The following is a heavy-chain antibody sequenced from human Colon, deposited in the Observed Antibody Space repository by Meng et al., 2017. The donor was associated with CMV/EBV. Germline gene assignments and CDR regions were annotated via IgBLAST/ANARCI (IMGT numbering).Heavy chain of an antibody. D-gene: IGHD5-24*01. CDR3: ARMALHWYFDL. CDR1: GASIRGRSYV. V-gene: IGHV4-39*07. Sequence: GLVRPSEPLSLTCTLVGASIRGRSYVWGWIRHPPGKRLEVIASIYYTGNDYHNPSLKSRVTISIDTSNDQFSLRLTSVTAADTAVYYCARMALHWYFDLWGRGTLVTVSS. CDR2: IYYTGND. J-gene: IGHJ2*01.